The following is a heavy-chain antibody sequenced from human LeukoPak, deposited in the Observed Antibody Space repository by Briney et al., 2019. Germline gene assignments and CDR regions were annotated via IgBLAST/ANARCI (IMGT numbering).Heavy chain of an antibody. D-gene: IGHD3-22*01. CDR3: ARVSDSSPLGY. Sequence: PSETLSLTCTVSGGSISSGDYYWSWIRQPPGKGLEWIGEINHSGSTNYNPSLKSRVTISVDTSKNQFSLKLSSVTAADTAVYYCARVSDSSPLGYWGQGTLVTVSS. J-gene: IGHJ4*02. CDR2: INHSGST. V-gene: IGHV4-39*07. CDR1: GGSISSGDYY.